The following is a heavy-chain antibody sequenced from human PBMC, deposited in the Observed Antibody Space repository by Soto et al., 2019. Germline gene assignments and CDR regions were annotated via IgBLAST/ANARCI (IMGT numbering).Heavy chain of an antibody. D-gene: IGHD3-3*02. CDR2: INLNGIT. CDR1: GGFFSGYF. Sequence: QVQLQQWGAGLLMPSETLSLTCAVYGGFFSGYFWTWIRQPPGKGLEWIGEINLNGITNFNPSLKSRVTISLGTSKKLIFLNLTSVTAADTAVYYGARSLTGSDNPTFSSWFDPWGQGTLVTVSS. CDR3: ARSLTGSDNPTFSSWFDP. J-gene: IGHJ5*02. V-gene: IGHV4-34*01.